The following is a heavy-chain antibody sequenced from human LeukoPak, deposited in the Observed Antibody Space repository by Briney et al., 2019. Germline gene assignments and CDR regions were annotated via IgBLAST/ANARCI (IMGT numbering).Heavy chain of an antibody. CDR2: IRYDGSHK. Sequence: GGALILSCTALGFTFSKYGMHWVRQAPGKGVEWVEFIRYDGSHKYYADSVKGRFTISRDNSKNTQYLQMNSLRVADTAVYYCAKDSRRWKTYYYESSGLYYFAYWGQGTLVTVSS. V-gene: IGHV3-30*02. J-gene: IGHJ4*02. CDR1: GFTFSKYG. CDR3: AKDSRRWKTYYYESSGLYYFAY. D-gene: IGHD3-22*01.